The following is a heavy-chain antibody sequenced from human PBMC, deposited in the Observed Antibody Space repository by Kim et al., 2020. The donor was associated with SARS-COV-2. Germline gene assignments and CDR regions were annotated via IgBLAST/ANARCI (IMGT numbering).Heavy chain of an antibody. V-gene: IGHV1-46*01. Sequence: ASVKVSCKASGYTFTSYYMHWVRQAPGQGLEWMGMINPSGGSTSYAQNFQGRVTMTRDTSTTTVYMELSSLRSEDTALYYCAGYSSSWYGLGDYGMDVWG. CDR3: AGYSSSWYGLGDYGMDV. CDR2: INPSGGST. D-gene: IGHD6-13*01. J-gene: IGHJ6*02. CDR1: GYTFTSYY.